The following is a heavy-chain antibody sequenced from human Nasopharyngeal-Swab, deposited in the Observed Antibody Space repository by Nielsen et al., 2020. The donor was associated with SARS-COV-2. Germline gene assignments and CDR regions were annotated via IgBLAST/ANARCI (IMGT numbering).Heavy chain of an antibody. D-gene: IGHD6-13*01. CDR2: ISWNSGSI. CDR1: GFTFSSYA. CDR3: AKDGEEQQLVRYFQH. Sequence: SLKISCAASGFTFSSYAMSWVRQAPGKGLEWVSGISWNSGSIGYADSVKGRFTISRDNAKNSLYLQMNSLRAEDTALYYCAKDGEEQQLVRYFQHWGQGTLVTVSS. V-gene: IGHV3-9*01. J-gene: IGHJ1*01.